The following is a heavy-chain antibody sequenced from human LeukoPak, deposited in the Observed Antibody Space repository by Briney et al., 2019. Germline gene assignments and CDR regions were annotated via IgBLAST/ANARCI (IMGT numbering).Heavy chain of an antibody. CDR3: ARGGHRQKEF. V-gene: IGHV3-7*01. CDR2: LSRDGSEQ. Sequence: GGSLRLSCAASGFTLRHYWMNWVRQAPGKGLQWVAILSRDGSEQHYVDSVKGRFSISRNNAKNLLYLQMSSLRAEDTAVYYCARGGHRQKEFWGQGTLVTVSS. CDR1: GFTLRHYW. J-gene: IGHJ4*02. D-gene: IGHD3-10*01.